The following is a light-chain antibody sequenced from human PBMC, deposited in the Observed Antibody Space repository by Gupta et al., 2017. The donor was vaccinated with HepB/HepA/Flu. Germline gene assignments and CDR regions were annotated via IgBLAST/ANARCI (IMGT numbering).Light chain of an antibody. J-gene: IGLJ2*01. CDR2: YVS. V-gene: IGLV2-14*01. CDR1: SSDVGGYNY. Sequence: QSALTQPASVSGSPGQSITISCTGTSSDVGGYNYVSWYQQHPGKAPQLMIYYVSNRPSGVSHRFSCDTNCNTASLIINGRQEEDEADDYCSSSTNSSTLDVVLGGGTKLTVL. CDR3: SSSTNSSTLDVV.